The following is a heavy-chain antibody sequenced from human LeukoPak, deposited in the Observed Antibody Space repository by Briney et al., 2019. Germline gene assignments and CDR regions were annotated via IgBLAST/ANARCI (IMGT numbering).Heavy chain of an antibody. D-gene: IGHD6-13*01. V-gene: IGHV3-23*01. CDR1: GFTFSSYA. CDR3: ARRVEQQLVGTTYYYYYYMDV. Sequence: GGSLRLSCAASGFTFSSYAMSWVRQAPGKGLEWVSAISGSGGSTYYADSVKGRFTISRDNSKNTLYLQMNSLRAEDTAVYYCARRVEQQLVGTTYYYYYYMDVWGKGTTVTVSS. CDR2: ISGSGGST. J-gene: IGHJ6*03.